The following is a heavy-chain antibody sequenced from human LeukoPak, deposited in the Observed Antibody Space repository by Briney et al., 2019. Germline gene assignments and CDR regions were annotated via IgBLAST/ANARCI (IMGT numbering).Heavy chain of an antibody. D-gene: IGHD2-15*01. V-gene: IGHV4-4*07. J-gene: IGHJ4*02. CDR3: ARDWRYCSVGSCSYYFDY. Sequence: PSETLSLTCSVSGVSISSHCWSWIRQPAGEGLEWIGRIYTSGSTNYNPSLNSRVTISVDKSKNHLSLNLSSVTAADTAFYYCARDWRYCSVGSCSYYFDYWGQGALVTVSS. CDR1: GVSISSHC. CDR2: IYTSGST.